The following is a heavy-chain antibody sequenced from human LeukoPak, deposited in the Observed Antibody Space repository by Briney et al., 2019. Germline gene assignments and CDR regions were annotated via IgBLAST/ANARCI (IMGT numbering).Heavy chain of an antibody. CDR3: AKHRVFVLGGSSFDY. J-gene: IGHJ4*02. Sequence: SETLSLTCTVSSGSISGYFWSWIRQPPGKGLEWIGYIYDSGNTNYNPSLQSRVTISVDMSQNQFSLKLTSVTAADTAVYYCAKHRVFVLGGSSFDYWGQGTLVTVSS. D-gene: IGHD3-16*01. CDR2: IYDSGNT. CDR1: SGSISGYF. V-gene: IGHV4-59*08.